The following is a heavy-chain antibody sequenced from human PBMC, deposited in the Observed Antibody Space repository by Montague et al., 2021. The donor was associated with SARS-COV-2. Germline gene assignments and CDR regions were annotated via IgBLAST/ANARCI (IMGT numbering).Heavy chain of an antibody. CDR3: ARDRDWDDWCGMDV. J-gene: IGHJ6*02. CDR1: GFIFSSYE. CDR2: ISSSGGGSTK. Sequence: SLRLSCAASGFIFSSYEMNWVRQAPGKGLEWISYISSSGGGSTKXDTXSVKGRFTISRDNAKNSLYMQMNSLRVEDTAIYYCARDRDWDDWCGMDVWGQGTTVTVSS. D-gene: IGHD2-21*01. V-gene: IGHV3-48*03.